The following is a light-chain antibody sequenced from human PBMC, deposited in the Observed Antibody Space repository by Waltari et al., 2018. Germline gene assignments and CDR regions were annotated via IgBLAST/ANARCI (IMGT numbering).Light chain of an antibody. CDR1: GSNIGAGYD. CDR2: GGN. J-gene: IGLJ2*01. Sequence: QSVLTQPPSVSGAPGQRVTISCTGTGSNIGAGYDTPWYQQLPGKAPRLLSYGGNTRPLGGPDRFFGSQSGTSASLAIIGLQAEDEGDYYCQSYDTSLSVVFGGGTKLTVL. V-gene: IGLV1-40*01. CDR3: QSYDTSLSVV.